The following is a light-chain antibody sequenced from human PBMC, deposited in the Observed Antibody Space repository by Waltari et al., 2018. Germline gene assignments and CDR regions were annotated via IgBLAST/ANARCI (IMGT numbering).Light chain of an antibody. Sequence: QSALTQPPSASGSPGQSVTISCTGTSSDIGGYNYVYWYQKHPGKAPKLLIYEVTQRPSGVPDRFSGSKSGNTASLTVSGLQTEDEADYYCASYAGSNNYVFGTGTKVTVL. CDR3: ASYAGSNNYV. CDR2: EVT. V-gene: IGLV2-8*01. J-gene: IGLJ1*01. CDR1: SSDIGGYNY.